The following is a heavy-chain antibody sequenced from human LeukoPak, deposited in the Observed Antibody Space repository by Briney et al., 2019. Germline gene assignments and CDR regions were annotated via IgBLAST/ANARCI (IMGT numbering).Heavy chain of an antibody. CDR1: GGSFSGYY. D-gene: IGHD3-10*01. Sequence: PSETLSLTCAVYGGSFSGYYWSWIRQPPGKGLEWIGEINHSGSTNYNPSLKSRVTISVDTSKNQFSLKPSSVTAADTAVYYCARAGPYYGSGSYYYWGQGTLVTVSS. V-gene: IGHV4-34*01. CDR2: INHSGST. J-gene: IGHJ4*02. CDR3: ARAGPYYGSGSYYY.